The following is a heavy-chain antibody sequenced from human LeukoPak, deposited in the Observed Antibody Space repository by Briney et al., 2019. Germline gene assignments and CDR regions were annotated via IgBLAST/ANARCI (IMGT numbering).Heavy chain of an antibody. J-gene: IGHJ4*02. CDR3: ARGGYSSGWYYHFDY. V-gene: IGHV3-23*01. CDR2: ISGSGGRP. CDR1: GVTLSNYG. Sequence: PGGSLRLSCAVSGVTLSNYGMAWVRQAPGKGLEWVAGISGSGGRPNYADSVKGRFTISRDNAKNTLYLQMNSLRAEDTAVYYCARGGYSSGWYYHFDYWGQGTLVTVSS. D-gene: IGHD6-19*01.